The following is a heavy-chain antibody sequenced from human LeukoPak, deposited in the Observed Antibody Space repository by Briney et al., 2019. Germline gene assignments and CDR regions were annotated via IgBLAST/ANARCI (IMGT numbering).Heavy chain of an antibody. J-gene: IGHJ5*02. CDR1: GYSFTDYY. CDR2: INTKSGRT. V-gene: IGHV1-2*02. Sequence: ASVTVSCKTSGYSFTDYYIHWVRQAPGQGLEWMGWINTKSGRTSSARKFQGRATMTRDPSITTVYMDMAWLTSDDTAIHFCARADFIDAGPYLIGPWGQGTLVTVSS. CDR3: ARADFIDAGPYLIGP. D-gene: IGHD3-3*01.